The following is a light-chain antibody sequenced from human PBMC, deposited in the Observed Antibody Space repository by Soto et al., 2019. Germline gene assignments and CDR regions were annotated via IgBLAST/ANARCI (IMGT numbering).Light chain of an antibody. V-gene: IGLV2-14*01. CDR2: DVT. CDR1: SSDVGGYNF. J-gene: IGLJ1*01. CDR3: SSYTTGATYV. Sequence: QSALTQPASVSGSPGQSISISCTGNSSDVGGYNFVSWYQQHPGKAPKLMIYDVTNRPSGVSNRFSGSKSGNTASLTISGLQAEDEAEYYCSSYTTGATYVFGTGTKVTVL.